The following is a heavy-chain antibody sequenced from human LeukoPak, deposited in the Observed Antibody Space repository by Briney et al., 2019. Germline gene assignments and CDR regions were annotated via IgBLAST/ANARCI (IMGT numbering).Heavy chain of an antibody. CDR2: MSPNSGNT. Sequence: ASVKVSCKASGYTFTSYYMHWVRQTTGQGPEWMGWMSPNSGNTGYAQKFQGRVTMTRSTSMSTAYMELSSLRSEDTAVYYCARGYSSSWEDPPMAFDIWGQGTMVTVSS. CDR3: ARGYSSSWEDPPMAFDI. V-gene: IGHV1-8*02. CDR1: GYTFTSYY. J-gene: IGHJ3*02. D-gene: IGHD6-13*01.